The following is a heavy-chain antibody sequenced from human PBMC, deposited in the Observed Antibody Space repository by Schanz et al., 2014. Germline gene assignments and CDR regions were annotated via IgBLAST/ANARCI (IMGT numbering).Heavy chain of an antibody. CDR1: GFSFSDYY. Sequence: VQLAESGGGLVQPGGSLRLSCAASGFSFSDYYMSWIRQAPGKGLEWIAFINTGSNYINYADSVKGGFAISRDNTKNALFQQQISRRGDDAAVDYCARNRGRGGQNWCFDHWGRGTLVTVSS. V-gene: IGHV3-11*05. J-gene: IGHJ2*01. D-gene: IGHD1-26*01. CDR2: INTGSNYI. CDR3: ARNRGRGGQNWCFDH.